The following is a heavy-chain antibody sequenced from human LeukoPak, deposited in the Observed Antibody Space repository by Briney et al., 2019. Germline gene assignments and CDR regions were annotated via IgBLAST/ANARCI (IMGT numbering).Heavy chain of an antibody. CDR3: LGRDWVAFDI. D-gene: IGHD3/OR15-3a*01. J-gene: IGHJ3*02. V-gene: IGHV3-30-3*01. CDR2: ISYDGSNK. CDR1: GFTFSSYA. Sequence: GRSLRLSCAASGFTFSSYAMHWVRQAPGKGLEWVAVISYDGSNKYYADSVKGRFTISRDNSKNTLYLEMNSLRAEDTAVYYVLGRDWVAFDIWGQGTMVTVSS.